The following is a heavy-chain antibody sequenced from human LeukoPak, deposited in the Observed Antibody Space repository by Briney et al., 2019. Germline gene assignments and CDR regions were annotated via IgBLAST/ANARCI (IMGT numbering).Heavy chain of an antibody. J-gene: IGHJ4*02. CDR2: IYYSGST. CDR1: GGSISSSSYY. Sequence: KASETLSLTCTVSGGSISSSSYYWGWIRQPPGKGLEWIGSIYYSGSTYYHPSLKSRVTISVDTSKNQFSLKLSSVTAADPALSYCARDGVVAATRIDYWGQGTLVTVSS. CDR3: ARDGVVAATRIDY. V-gene: IGHV4-39*07. D-gene: IGHD2-15*01.